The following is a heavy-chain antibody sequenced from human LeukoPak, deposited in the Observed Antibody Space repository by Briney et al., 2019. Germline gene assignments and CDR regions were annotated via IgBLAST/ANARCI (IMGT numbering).Heavy chain of an antibody. V-gene: IGHV4-39*01. CDR1: GGSISSGSYY. CDR3: ARHIGYCSSTSCPYYYYYYMDV. Sequence: SETLSLTCTVSGGSISSGSYYWGWIRRPPGKGLEWIGSIYYSGSTYYNPSLKSRVTISVDTSKNQFSLKLSSVTAADTAVYYCARHIGYCSSTSCPYYYYYYMDVWGKGTTVTVSS. D-gene: IGHD2-2*01. J-gene: IGHJ6*03. CDR2: IYYSGST.